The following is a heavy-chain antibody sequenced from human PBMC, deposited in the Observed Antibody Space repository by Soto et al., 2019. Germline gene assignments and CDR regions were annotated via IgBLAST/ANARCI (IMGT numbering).Heavy chain of an antibody. V-gene: IGHV3-48*03. CDR1: GFTFSSYE. CDR3: ASIGAYYSFCSTIYCMDV. J-gene: IGHJ6*02. CDR2: ISSSGSTI. D-gene: IGHD3-3*01. Sequence: GGSLRLSCAASGFTFSSYEMNWVRQAPGKGLEWVSYISSSGSTIYYADSVKGRFTISRDNAKNSLYLQMNSLRAEDTAVYYCASIGAYYSFCSTIYCMDVWGQGTMVTVSS.